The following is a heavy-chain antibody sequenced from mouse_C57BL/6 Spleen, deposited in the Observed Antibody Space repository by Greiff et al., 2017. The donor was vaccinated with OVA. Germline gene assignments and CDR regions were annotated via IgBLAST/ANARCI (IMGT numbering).Heavy chain of an antibody. V-gene: IGHV6-3*01. CDR3: ARLTGTGY. Sequence: EVHLVESGGGLVQPGGSMKLSCVASGFTFSNYWMNWVRQSPEQGLEWVAQIRLKSDNYATHYAESVKGRFTISRDDSKSSVYLQMNNLRAEDTGIYYCARLTGTGYWGQGTTLTVSS. D-gene: IGHD4-1*01. CDR1: GFTFSNYW. CDR2: IRLKSDNYAT. J-gene: IGHJ2*01.